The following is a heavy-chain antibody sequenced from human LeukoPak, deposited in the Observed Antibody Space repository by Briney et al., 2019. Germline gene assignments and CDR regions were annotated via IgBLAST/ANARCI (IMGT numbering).Heavy chain of an antibody. CDR2: ISSSGSTI. CDR3: ARDPGRAAAAFDY. CDR1: RFTLSDYS. D-gene: IGHD6-13*01. J-gene: IGHJ4*02. V-gene: IGHV3-11*01. Sequence: PGGSLRLSCAASRFTLSDYSMSWIRQAPGKGLEWVSYISSSGSTIYYANSVKGRFAISRDNAKSSLYLQMNSLRAEDTAVYYCARDPGRAAAAFDYWGQGTLVTVSS.